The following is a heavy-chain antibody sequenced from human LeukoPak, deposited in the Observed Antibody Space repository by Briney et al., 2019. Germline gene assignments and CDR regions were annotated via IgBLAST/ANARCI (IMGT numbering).Heavy chain of an antibody. Sequence: SETLSLTCAVYGGSFSNYYWGWIRQPPGKGLDWIGSIYYSGTTYYNPSLKSRVTISIDTSNNQFSLKLSSVTAADTAVYYCARRSSANWFDPWGQGTLVTVSS. CDR1: GGSFSNYY. D-gene: IGHD3-22*01. CDR3: ARRSSANWFDP. CDR2: IYYSGTT. J-gene: IGHJ5*02. V-gene: IGHV4-39*01.